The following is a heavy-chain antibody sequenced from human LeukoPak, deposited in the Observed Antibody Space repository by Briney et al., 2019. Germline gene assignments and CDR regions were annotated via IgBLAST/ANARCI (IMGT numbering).Heavy chain of an antibody. J-gene: IGHJ4*02. CDR1: GFTFSDYY. D-gene: IGHD3-22*01. CDR2: ISSSGTTI. CDR3: ARDLDSSGYYVDY. V-gene: IGHV3-11*04. Sequence: GGSLRLSCAASGFTFSDYYMSWIRQAPGKGLEWVSYISSSGTTIYYADSLKGRFTISRDNAKNTLYLQMNSLRAEDTAVYYCARDLDSSGYYVDYWGQRTLVTVSS.